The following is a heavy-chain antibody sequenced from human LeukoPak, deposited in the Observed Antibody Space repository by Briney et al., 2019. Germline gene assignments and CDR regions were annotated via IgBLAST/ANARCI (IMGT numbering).Heavy chain of an antibody. CDR1: DTPFTKYW. J-gene: IGHJ6*03. Sequence: GESLKISCEHFDTPFTKYWIGWVRQMPGKGLEWMGMIYPDDSDTKYSPSFQGQVTISVDESISTAYLQWSSLKASDTAIYYCARHEVGGDSSSGYEYYYYMDVWGKGTAVTVSS. V-gene: IGHV5-51*01. CDR2: IYPDDSDT. CDR3: ARHEVGGDSSSGYEYYYYMDV. D-gene: IGHD3-3*01.